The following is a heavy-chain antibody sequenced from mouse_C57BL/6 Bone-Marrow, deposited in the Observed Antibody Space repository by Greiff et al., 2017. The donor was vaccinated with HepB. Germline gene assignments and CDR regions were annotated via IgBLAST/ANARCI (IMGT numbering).Heavy chain of an antibody. CDR1: GFSLTSYG. V-gene: IGHV2-5*01. J-gene: IGHJ1*03. CDR3: ATSSGGLNWYFDV. Sequence: VQLQQSGPGLVQPSQSLSITCTVSGFSLTSYGVHWVRQSPGKGLEWLGVIWRGGSTDYNAAFMSRLSITKDNSKSQVFFKMNSLQADDTAIYYCATSSGGLNWYFDVWGTGTTVTVSS. CDR2: IWRGGST. D-gene: IGHD3-3*01.